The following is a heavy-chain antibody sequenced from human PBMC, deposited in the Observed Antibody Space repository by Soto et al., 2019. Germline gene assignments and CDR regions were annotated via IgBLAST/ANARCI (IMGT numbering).Heavy chain of an antibody. CDR2: ISAYNGNT. J-gene: IGHJ6*02. CDR1: GYTFTSYG. D-gene: IGHD3-3*01. CDR3: AREPGTLDYDFWSGNNYYYYGMDV. Sequence: ASVKVSCKASGYTFTSYGISWVRQAPGQGLEWMGWISAYNGNTNYAQKLQGRVTMTTDTSTSTAYMELRSLRSDDTAVYYCAREPGTLDYDFWSGNNYYYYGMDVWGQGTTVTVSS. V-gene: IGHV1-18*01.